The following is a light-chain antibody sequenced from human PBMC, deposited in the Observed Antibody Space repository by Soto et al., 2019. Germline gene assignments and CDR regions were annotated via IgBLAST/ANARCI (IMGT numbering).Light chain of an antibody. CDR1: QSINTY. Sequence: DIQMTQSPSSLSASVGDRVIITCRASQSINTYLNWYQQRPGKAPKLLISAASSLQSGVPSRFSGSGSGTDFTLIISSLQPEDFATYCCLQIYSTPYTFGQGTKLEIK. J-gene: IGKJ2*01. V-gene: IGKV1-39*01. CDR2: AAS. CDR3: LQIYSTPYT.